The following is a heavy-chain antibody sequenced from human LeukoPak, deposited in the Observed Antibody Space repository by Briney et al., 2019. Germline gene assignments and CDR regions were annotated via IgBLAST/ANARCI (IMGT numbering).Heavy chain of an antibody. D-gene: IGHD6-13*01. CDR2: ISSSSSYI. J-gene: IGHJ4*02. V-gene: IGHV3-21*01. CDR1: GFTFSSYS. Sequence: NPGGSLRLSCAASGFTFSSYSMNWVRQAPGKGLEWVSSISSSSSYIYYADSVKGRFTISRDNAKNSLYLQMNSLRAEDTAVYYCARTIAAAGPFDYWGQGTLVTVSS. CDR3: ARTIAAAGPFDY.